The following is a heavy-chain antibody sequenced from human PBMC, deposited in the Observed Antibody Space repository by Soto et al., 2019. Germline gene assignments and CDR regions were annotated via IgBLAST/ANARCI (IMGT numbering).Heavy chain of an antibody. CDR1: GFSFGGHH. CDR3: TTETNLSFDY. CDR2: IWYDGSQK. Sequence: RLSCAASGFSFGGHHMHWLRQAPGKGLEWVSIIWYDGSQKYYADAVKGRFTVSRDNSKNILYLQMDSLRVEDTAVYYCTTETNLSFDYWGQGALVTVSS. V-gene: IGHV3-33*01. J-gene: IGHJ4*02.